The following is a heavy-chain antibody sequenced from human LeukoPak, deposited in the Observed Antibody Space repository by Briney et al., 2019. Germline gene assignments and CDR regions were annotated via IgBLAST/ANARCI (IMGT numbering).Heavy chain of an antibody. D-gene: IGHD5-12*01. Sequence: GGSLRLSCAVSGFTFTNYAMSWVRHAPGKGLEWVSSIRGSRGDTYYADSVKGRFTISRDNSRNTLYLQMKNLRAEDTAVYYCAKGRGVGYSGYDFEYWGQGTLVTVSS. CDR2: IRGSRGDT. J-gene: IGHJ4*02. CDR1: GFTFTNYA. CDR3: AKGRGVGYSGYDFEY. V-gene: IGHV3-23*01.